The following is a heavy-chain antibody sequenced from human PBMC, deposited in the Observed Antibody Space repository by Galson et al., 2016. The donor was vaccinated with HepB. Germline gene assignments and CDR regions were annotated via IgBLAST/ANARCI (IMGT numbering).Heavy chain of an antibody. Sequence: QSGAEVKKPGDSLKISCKGSGNTFSSYWIAWVRQMPGKGLELMGVIFPGDSDTRYSPSFQGQVTTSADKSISTAYLQWSSLKASATAMYYCARLGYCSGGGCYSSYHFYGMDVWGQGTTVTVSS. J-gene: IGHJ6*02. V-gene: IGHV5-51*01. CDR1: GNTFSSYW. CDR2: IFPGDSDT. CDR3: ARLGYCSGGGCYSSYHFYGMDV. D-gene: IGHD2-15*01.